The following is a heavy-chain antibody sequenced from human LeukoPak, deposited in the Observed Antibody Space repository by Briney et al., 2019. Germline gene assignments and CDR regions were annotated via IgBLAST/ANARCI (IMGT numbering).Heavy chain of an antibody. CDR1: GGSVSSGSYY. Sequence: SETLSLTCTVSGGSVSSGSYYWSWIRQPPGRGLEWIGYIYYSGSTSYNPSLKSRVTISVDTSKNQFSLKLSSVTAADTAVYYCARDRIVVVPAAMGADYYYGMDVWGQGTTVTASS. CDR2: IYYSGST. CDR3: ARDRIVVVPAAMGADYYYGMDV. J-gene: IGHJ6*02. V-gene: IGHV4-61*01. D-gene: IGHD2-2*01.